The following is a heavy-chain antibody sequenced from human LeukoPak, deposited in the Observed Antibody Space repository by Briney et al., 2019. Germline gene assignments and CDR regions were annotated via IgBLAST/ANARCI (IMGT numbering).Heavy chain of an antibody. CDR2: ISSSSSYI. D-gene: IGHD5-18*01. J-gene: IGHJ4*02. V-gene: IGHV3-21*01. CDR1: GFTFSSYS. Sequence: GGSLRLSCAASGFTFSSYSMNWVRQSPGKGLECVSSISSSSSYIYYADSVKGRFTISRDNAKNSLYLQMNSLRAEDTAVYYCAGERVGYSYGATCFDYWGQGTLVTVSS. CDR3: AGERVGYSYGATCFDY.